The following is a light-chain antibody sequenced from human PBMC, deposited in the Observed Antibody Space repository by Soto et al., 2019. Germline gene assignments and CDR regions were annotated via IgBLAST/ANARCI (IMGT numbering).Light chain of an antibody. J-gene: IGKJ1*01. CDR3: QKYYSYPRT. Sequence: DIPLPQSPSTLSASLRARVTIPSRASQTISSWLAWYQQKPGKAPRLLIFDASRLESGVPSRFSGSGSGTDFTLTISCLQSEDFATYYCQKYYSYPRTFGQGTKVDI. CDR2: DAS. CDR1: QTISSW. V-gene: IGKV1-5*01.